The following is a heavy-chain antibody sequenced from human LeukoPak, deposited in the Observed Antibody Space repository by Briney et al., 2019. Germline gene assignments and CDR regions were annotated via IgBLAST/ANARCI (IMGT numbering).Heavy chain of an antibody. V-gene: IGHV4-38-2*02. CDR1: GYSISSGYY. Sequence: PSETLSLTCTVSGYSISSGYYWGWIRQPPGKGLEWIGSIYHSGSTYYIPSLKSRVTISGDTSKNQFSLKLSSVTAADTAVYHCARDILTGYYTDYWGQGTLVTVSS. CDR3: ARDILTGYYTDY. J-gene: IGHJ4*02. CDR2: IYHSGST. D-gene: IGHD3-9*01.